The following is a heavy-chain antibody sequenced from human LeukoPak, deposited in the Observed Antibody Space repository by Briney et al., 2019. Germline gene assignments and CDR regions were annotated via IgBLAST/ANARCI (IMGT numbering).Heavy chain of an antibody. CDR1: GFTFSTYN. J-gene: IGHJ4*02. Sequence: PGGSLRLSCAASGFTFSTYNMNWVRQAPGKGLEWVSSISSSSSYIYYADSVKGPFTISRDNAKNSLYLQMNSLRAEDTAVYYCARGGSSRSLGYWGQGTLVTVSS. V-gene: IGHV3-21*01. CDR3: ARGGSSRSLGY. D-gene: IGHD2-15*01. CDR2: ISSSSSYI.